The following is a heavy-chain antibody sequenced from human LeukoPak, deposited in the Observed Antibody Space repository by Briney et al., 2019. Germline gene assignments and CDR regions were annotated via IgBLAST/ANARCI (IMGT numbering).Heavy chain of an antibody. Sequence: GGSVTVSCTASGYTFTSNYIHWVRQAPGQGLEWMGMIYPRDGSTSYAQKFQGRVTVTRDTSTSTVHMELSGLRSEDTAVYYCARDQEGFDYWGQGTLVTVSS. CDR1: GYTFTSNY. J-gene: IGHJ4*02. V-gene: IGHV1-46*01. CDR3: ARDQEGFDY. CDR2: IYPRDGST.